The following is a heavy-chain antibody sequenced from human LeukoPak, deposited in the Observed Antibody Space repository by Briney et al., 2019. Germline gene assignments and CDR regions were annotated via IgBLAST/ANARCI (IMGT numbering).Heavy chain of an antibody. V-gene: IGHV3-7*01. Sequence: GGSLRLSCAGSTFTLNTYWMTWARQAPGNGLEWLASINPDGSLRNFGDSVKGRFTISRDNAKDSVYLQMNSLRVEDTAVYYCATSQSFAFGIWGQGTMVTVSS. CDR1: TFTLNTYW. J-gene: IGHJ3*02. CDR3: ATSQSFAFGI. CDR2: INPDGSLR.